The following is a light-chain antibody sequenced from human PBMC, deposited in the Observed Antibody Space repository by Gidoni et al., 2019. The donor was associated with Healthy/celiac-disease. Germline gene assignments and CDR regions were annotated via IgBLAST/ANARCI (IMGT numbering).Light chain of an antibody. CDR2: KAS. CDR1: QSISSW. CDR3: QQYNRYSPWT. Sequence: DIQMTQSPSTLSASVGDRVTITCRASQSISSWLAWYQQKPGKAPKLLIYKASSLESGVPSRFSGSGSGTEFTLTISSLQPDDFATYYCQQYNRYSPWTFXQXTKVXIK. V-gene: IGKV1-5*03. J-gene: IGKJ1*01.